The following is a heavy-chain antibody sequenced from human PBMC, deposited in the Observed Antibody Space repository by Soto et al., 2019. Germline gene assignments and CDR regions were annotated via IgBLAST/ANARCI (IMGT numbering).Heavy chain of an antibody. CDR3: AKDFIPQSGIAAASEFDY. CDR1: GFTFSSYA. CDR2: ISGSGGST. V-gene: IGHV3-23*01. J-gene: IGHJ4*02. D-gene: IGHD6-13*01. Sequence: PGGSLRLSCAASGFTFSSYAMSWVRQAPGKGLEWVSAISGSGGSTYYADSVKGRFTISRDNSKNTLYLQVNSLRAEDTAVYYCAKDFIPQSGIAAASEFDYWGRGTLVTVSS.